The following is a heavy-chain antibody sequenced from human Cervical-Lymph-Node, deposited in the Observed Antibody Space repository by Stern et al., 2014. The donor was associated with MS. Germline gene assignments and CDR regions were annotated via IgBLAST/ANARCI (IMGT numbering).Heavy chain of an antibody. CDR3: WKGQLWGGWRFPN. Sequence: QVQLQQWGAGLLKPSETLSLTCAVYGGSFSGYYWSWIRQPPGKGLEWIGEINHSGSTNYNPSLKSRVTISVDTPKNPFSLNLSSVTPRDTGVEYWWKGQLWGGWRFPNWGQGTLVTVSS. CDR1: GGSFSGYY. V-gene: IGHV4-34*01. D-gene: IGHD2-21*01. CDR2: INHSGST. J-gene: IGHJ4*02.